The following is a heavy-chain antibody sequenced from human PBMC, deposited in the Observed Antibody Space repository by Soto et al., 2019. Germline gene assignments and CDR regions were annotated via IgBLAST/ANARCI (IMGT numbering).Heavy chain of an antibody. J-gene: IGHJ4*02. V-gene: IGHV3-23*01. D-gene: IGHD6-13*01. CDR3: ATRMYRTSWYYFVS. CDR2: IGGGSGST. Sequence: EVQLLESGGGFVQPGGSLRLSCAASGFTFTNYALSWVRQAPGKGLEWVSTIGGGSGSTSYADSVKGRFSISRENSKNTLYLQMSSLRAEDTALYYCATRMYRTSWYYFVSWGQGTLVTVSS. CDR1: GFTFTNYA.